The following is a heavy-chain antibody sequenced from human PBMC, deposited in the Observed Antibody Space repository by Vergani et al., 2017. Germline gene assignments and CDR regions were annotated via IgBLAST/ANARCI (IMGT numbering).Heavy chain of an antibody. CDR3: ARVQGDIVVVPAVRGYMDV. V-gene: IGHV3-30*03. CDR1: GFTFRSYG. CDR2: ISYDGSNK. D-gene: IGHD2-2*01. J-gene: IGHJ6*03. Sequence: QVQLVESGGGVVQPGRSLRLSCAASGFTFRSYGMHWVRQAPGKGLEWVAVISYDGSNKYYADSVKGRFTISRDNSKNTLYLQMNSLRAEDTAVYYCARVQGDIVVVPAVRGYMDVWGKGTTVTVSS.